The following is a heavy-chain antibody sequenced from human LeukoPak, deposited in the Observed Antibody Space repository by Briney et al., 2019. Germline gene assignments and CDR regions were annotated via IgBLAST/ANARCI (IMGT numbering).Heavy chain of an antibody. J-gene: IGHJ5*01. D-gene: IGHD6-19*01. CDR3: TRSRSSADYYWIDP. CDR1: GFTFSGSA. Sequence: TGGSLRLSCAASGFTFSGSAMHWVRQASGKGLEWVGRIRSKANSYATAYAASVKGRFTISRDDSKNTAYLQMNRLKTESTAVYDCTRSRSSADYYWIDPWGQGTLVTVSS. V-gene: IGHV3-73*01. CDR2: IRSKANSYAT.